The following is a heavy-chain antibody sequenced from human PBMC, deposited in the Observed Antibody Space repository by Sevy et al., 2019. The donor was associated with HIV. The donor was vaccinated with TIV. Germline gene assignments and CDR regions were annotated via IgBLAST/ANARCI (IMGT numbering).Heavy chain of an antibody. CDR1: GGSISSYF. D-gene: IGHD1-1*01. CDR2: IYFTGNT. J-gene: IGHJ4*02. Sequence: SKTLSLTCSVSGGSISSYFWTWVRQSPGKGLEWIGNIYFTGNTDYSPSLKSRVTLSLDTSKSQFSATLKSVTAADTAIYFCARDSTTRPRVLDYWGQGTLVTVSS. CDR3: ARDSTTRPRVLDY. V-gene: IGHV4-59*01.